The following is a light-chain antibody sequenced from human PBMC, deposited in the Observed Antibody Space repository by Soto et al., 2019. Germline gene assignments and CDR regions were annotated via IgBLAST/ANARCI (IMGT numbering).Light chain of an antibody. J-gene: IGKJ5*01. Sequence: EIVLTQSPATLSLSPLEIATLSCMASQSLDSFLAWYQQKPGQAPRLLIYDTSNRATGVPARFSGSGSGTDFTLTISSLETEDFAVYYCQQSSSWITFGQGTRLEIK. CDR3: QQSSSWIT. CDR1: QSLDSF. CDR2: DTS. V-gene: IGKV3-11*01.